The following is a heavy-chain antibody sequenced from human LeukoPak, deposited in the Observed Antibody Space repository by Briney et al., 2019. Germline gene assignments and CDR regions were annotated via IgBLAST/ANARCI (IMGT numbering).Heavy chain of an antibody. CDR2: ISGSGGST. D-gene: IGHD4-11*01. V-gene: IGHV3-23*01. CDR3: TREDHSNYNY. J-gene: IGHJ4*02. CDR1: GFTFSSYA. Sequence: EGSLRLSCAASGFTFSSYAMSWVRQAPGKGLEWVSAISGSGGSTYYADSVRGRFTISRDNAKNSLYLQMNSLRAEDTAVYYCTREDHSNYNYWGQGTLVTVSS.